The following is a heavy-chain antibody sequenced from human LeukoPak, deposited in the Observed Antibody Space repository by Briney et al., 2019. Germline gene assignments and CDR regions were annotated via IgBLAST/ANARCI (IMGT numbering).Heavy chain of an antibody. CDR3: AKDFGRDSGFFDF. CDR1: GFTFSNYA. Sequence: GGCPRLSCVASGFTFSNYAMNWVRQVPGKGLEWVSRITDSGSSTYYADSVKGRFTISRDNSKNTLYLQMTSLRAEDTAIYYCAKDFGRDSGFFDFWGQGAPVTVSS. V-gene: IGHV3-23*01. J-gene: IGHJ4*02. D-gene: IGHD3-10*01. CDR2: ITDSGSST.